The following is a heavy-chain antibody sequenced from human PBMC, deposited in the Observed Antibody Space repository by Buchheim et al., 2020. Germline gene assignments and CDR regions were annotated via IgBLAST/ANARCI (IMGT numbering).Heavy chain of an antibody. CDR2: IYHSGSI. D-gene: IGHD6-6*01. V-gene: IGHV4-39*02. J-gene: IGHJ4*02. CDR1: GGSISSSTYY. CDR3: AREYSSSSRPDY. Sequence: QLQLQESGPGLVRPSETLSLTCTVSGGSISSSTYYWGWIRQPPGKGLEWIGNIYHSGSIYYNPSLKSRVTMSVDTSKNKFSLRLSSVTAADTAVYYCAREYSSSSRPDYWGQGTL.